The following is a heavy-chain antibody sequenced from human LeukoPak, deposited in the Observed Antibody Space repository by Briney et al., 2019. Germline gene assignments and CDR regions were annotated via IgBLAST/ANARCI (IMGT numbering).Heavy chain of an antibody. D-gene: IGHD1-26*01. CDR3: GRSSDSGSYYEENYFDY. J-gene: IGHJ4*02. Sequence: PSETLSLTCTVSGGSISSGGYYWSWIRQHPGKGLEWIGYIYYSGSTYYNPSLKSRVTISVDTSKNQFSLKLSSVTAADTAVYYCGRSSDSGSYYEENYFDYWGQGTLVTVSS. CDR1: GGSISSGGYY. V-gene: IGHV4-31*03. CDR2: IYYSGST.